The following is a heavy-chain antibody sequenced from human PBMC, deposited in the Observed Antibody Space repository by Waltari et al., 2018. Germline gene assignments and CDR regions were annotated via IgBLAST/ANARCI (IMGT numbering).Heavy chain of an antibody. D-gene: IGHD2-15*01. Sequence: QVHLVEFGGGVVQPGGSLRLSCEASGFPFRSYALHWVRQAPGKGLEWVASISSDGTVKHYADSVRGLFSISRDNSKNQMTLQMNTLRVEDTAVYYCAREPVYCSGRTCYWLDHWGQGTLVTVSS. CDR3: AREPVYCSGRTCYWLDH. CDR2: ISSDGTVK. CDR1: GFPFRSYA. J-gene: IGHJ4*02. V-gene: IGHV3-30*03.